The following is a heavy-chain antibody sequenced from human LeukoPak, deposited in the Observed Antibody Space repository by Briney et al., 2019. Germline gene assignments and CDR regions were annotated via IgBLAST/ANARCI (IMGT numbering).Heavy chain of an antibody. CDR3: AKTRSRNMITFGGVENWFDP. V-gene: IGHV3-30*18. D-gene: IGHD3-16*01. J-gene: IGHJ5*02. Sequence: PGGSLRLSCAASGFTFSSYGMHWVRQAPGKGLGWVAVISYDGSNRYYADSVKGRFTNSRDTSKNTVYLQMNSLRAEDTAVYYCAKTRSRNMITFGGVENWFDPWGQGTLVTVSS. CDR2: ISYDGSNR. CDR1: GFTFSSYG.